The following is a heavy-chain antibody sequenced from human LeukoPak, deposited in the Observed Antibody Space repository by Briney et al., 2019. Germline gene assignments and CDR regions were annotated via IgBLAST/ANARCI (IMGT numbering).Heavy chain of an antibody. J-gene: IGHJ5*02. V-gene: IGHV3-30*18. CDR2: ISYDGTVK. CDR1: GFAFRTFG. D-gene: IGHD5-24*01. Sequence: PGGSLRLSCAASGFAFRTFGMHWVRQAPGKGLEWVALISYDGTVKYYSDSVRGRFTISRDNSKNTLSLQMNSLRREDTAVYYCVKELPHGDGYSALESWGQGTLVTVSS. CDR3: VKELPHGDGYSALES.